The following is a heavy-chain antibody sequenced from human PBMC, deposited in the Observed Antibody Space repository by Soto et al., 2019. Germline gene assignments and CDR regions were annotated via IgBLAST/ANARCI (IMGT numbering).Heavy chain of an antibody. D-gene: IGHD2-21*02. Sequence: QVQLVESGGGVVQPGRSLRLSCAASGFTFSSYGMHWVRQAPGKGLEWVAVISYDGSNKYYADSVKGRFTISRDNSKNTLYLQMNSLRAEDTAVYYCAKDRLMGGGDCQHYWGQGTLVTVSS. CDR2: ISYDGSNK. V-gene: IGHV3-30*18. CDR3: AKDRLMGGGDCQHY. CDR1: GFTFSSYG. J-gene: IGHJ4*02.